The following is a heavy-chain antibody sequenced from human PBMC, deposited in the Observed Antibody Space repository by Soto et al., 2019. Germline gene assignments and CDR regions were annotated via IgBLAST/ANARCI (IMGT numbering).Heavy chain of an antibody. D-gene: IGHD2-2*01. J-gene: IGHJ5*02. V-gene: IGHV3-15*01. Sequence: RLSCAASGFTFSNAWMSWVRQAPGKGLEWVGRIKSKTDGGTTDYAAPVKGRFTISRDDSKNTLYLQMNSLKTEDTAVYYCTTVTIRDMVVVPAAGDDWFDPWGQGTLVTVSS. CDR2: IKSKTDGGTT. CDR3: TTVTIRDMVVVPAAGDDWFDP. CDR1: GFTFSNAW.